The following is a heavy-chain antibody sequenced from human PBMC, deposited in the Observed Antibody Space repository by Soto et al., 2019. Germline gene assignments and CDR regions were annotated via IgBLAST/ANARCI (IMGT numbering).Heavy chain of an antibody. CDR3: ATRPYNWFDP. J-gene: IGHJ5*02. V-gene: IGHV4-39*01. Sequence: SETLSLTCTVPGGSISSSSYYWGWIRQPPGKGLEWIGSIYYSGSTYYNPSLKSRVTISVDTSKNQFSLKLSSVTAADTAVYYCATRPYNWFDPWGQGTLVTVSS. CDR1: GGSISSSSYY. CDR2: IYYSGST.